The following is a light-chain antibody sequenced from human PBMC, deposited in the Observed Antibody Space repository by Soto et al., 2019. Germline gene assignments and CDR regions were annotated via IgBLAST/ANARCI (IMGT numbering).Light chain of an antibody. CDR3: QQYNSYSLT. CDR2: TAS. Sequence: DIQMTQSPSILSASVGDTVTITCRASQTISKWLAWYQQTPGKVPNLLIHTASNLETGVSSRFNGSGSGTDFTLSVSSLQPDDFATYYCQQYNSYSLTFGQGTKVDIK. V-gene: IGKV1-5*03. CDR1: QTISKW. J-gene: IGKJ1*01.